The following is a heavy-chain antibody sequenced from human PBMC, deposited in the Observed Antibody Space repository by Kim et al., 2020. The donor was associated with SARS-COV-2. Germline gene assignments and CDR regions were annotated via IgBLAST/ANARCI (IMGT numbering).Heavy chain of an antibody. CDR2: ISHSGTT. D-gene: IGHD6-19*01. V-gene: IGHV4-4*02. CDR3: AQSSSRRCLDY. J-gene: IGHJ4*02. Sequence: SETLSLTCAVSGGSISNSWWSWVRQPPGMGLEWIGEISHSGTTNYNASLRSRVTISVDTSNNQFSLKLTSVTAADTAVYYCAQSSSRRCLDYWGQGTLVT. CDR1: GGSISNSW.